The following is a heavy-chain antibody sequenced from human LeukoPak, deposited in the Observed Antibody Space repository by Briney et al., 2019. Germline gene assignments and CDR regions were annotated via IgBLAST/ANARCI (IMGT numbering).Heavy chain of an antibody. D-gene: IGHD2-2*01. J-gene: IGHJ4*02. CDR3: ARSLFYCSSTSCYAGFSGFDY. CDR1: GYTFTGYY. V-gene: IGHV1-2*06. Sequence: ASVKVSCKASGYTFTGYYMHWVRQAPGQGLEWMGRINPYSGGTNYAQKFQGRVTMTRDTSISTAYMELSRLRSDDTAVYYCARSLFYCSSTSCYAGFSGFDYWGQGTLVTVSS. CDR2: INPYSGGT.